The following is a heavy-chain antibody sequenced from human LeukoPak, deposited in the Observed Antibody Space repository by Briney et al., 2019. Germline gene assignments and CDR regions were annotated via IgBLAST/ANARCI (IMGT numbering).Heavy chain of an antibody. CDR3: ARGLGDSSGYYFGYFDY. CDR2: IHSGGST. J-gene: IGHJ4*02. CDR1: GFTVSSNY. D-gene: IGHD3-22*01. V-gene: IGHV3-66*01. Sequence: GGSLRLSCAVSGFTVSSNYMSWVRQAPGKGLEWVSVIHSGGSTYYADSVKGRFTISRDNSKNTLYLQMNSLRAEDTAVYYCARGLGDSSGYYFGYFDYWGQGTLVTVSS.